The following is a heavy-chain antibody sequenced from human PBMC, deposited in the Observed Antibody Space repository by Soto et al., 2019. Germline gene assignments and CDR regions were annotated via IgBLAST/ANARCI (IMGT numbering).Heavy chain of an antibody. J-gene: IGHJ2*01. V-gene: IGHV3-23*01. Sequence: EVQLLESGGGLVQPGGSLRLSCAASGFTFSSYAMSWVRQAPGKGLEWVSAISGSGGSTYYADSVKGRFTISRDNSNNTLYLQMNSLRAEDTAVYYCAKALGGAYYDFWSGYYTNWYFDLWGRGTLVTVSS. CDR3: AKALGGAYYDFWSGYYTNWYFDL. CDR1: GFTFSSYA. D-gene: IGHD3-3*01. CDR2: ISGSGGST.